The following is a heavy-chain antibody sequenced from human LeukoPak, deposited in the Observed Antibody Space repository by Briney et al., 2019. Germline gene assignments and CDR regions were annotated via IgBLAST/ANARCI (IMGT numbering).Heavy chain of an antibody. CDR2: IFYSGST. Sequence: SETLSLTCTVSGGSITTYYWSWIRQPPGKGLEWIGFIFYSGSTNYNPSLKSRVTISLNTSKTQFSLKLSSVTAADTAVYYCARGTFWSGYYHDYWGQGTLVTVSS. CDR3: ARGTFWSGYYHDY. D-gene: IGHD3-3*01. J-gene: IGHJ4*02. CDR1: GGSITTYY. V-gene: IGHV4-59*01.